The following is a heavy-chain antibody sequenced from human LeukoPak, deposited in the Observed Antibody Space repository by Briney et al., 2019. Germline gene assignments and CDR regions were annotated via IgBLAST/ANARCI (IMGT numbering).Heavy chain of an antibody. D-gene: IGHD6-13*01. CDR1: GGSTSNYNYY. V-gene: IGHV4-39*01. CDR2: IYYTETT. Sequence: SETLSLTCTVSGGSTSNYNYYWGWIRQPPGKGLEWIGSIYYTETTYLNPSLKSRVTISVDTSKKQFSLKLSSVTAADTAVYYCARITWIAAAASWGQGTLVTVSS. CDR3: ARITWIAAAAS. J-gene: IGHJ4*02.